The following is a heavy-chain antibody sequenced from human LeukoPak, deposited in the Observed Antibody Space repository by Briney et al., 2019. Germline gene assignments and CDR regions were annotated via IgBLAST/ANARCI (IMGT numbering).Heavy chain of an antibody. CDR3: ARHPRGAARPGYYYYYYMDV. CDR2: IYYSGST. J-gene: IGHJ6*03. V-gene: IGHV4-39*01. CDR1: GGSISSSSYY. Sequence: PSETLSLTCTVSGGSISSSSYYWGWIRQPPGKGLEWIGSIYYSGSTYYNPSLKSRVTISVDTSKNQFSLKLSSVTAADTAVYYCARHPRGAARPGYYYYYYMDVWGKGTTVTVSS. D-gene: IGHD6-6*01.